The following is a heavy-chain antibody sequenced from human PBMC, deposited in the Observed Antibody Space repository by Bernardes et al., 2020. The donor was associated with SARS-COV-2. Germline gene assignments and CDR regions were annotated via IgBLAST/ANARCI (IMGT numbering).Heavy chain of an antibody. CDR1: GFDFSDYW. Sequence: GGSLRLSCAGSGFDFSDYWMTWVRQAPGKGLEWVANIKRDGSETYYVDPVKGRYTISRDNGKNLVFLQMNSLRAEDTAVYYCAKSLYGGCDYWGQGTLVTVSS. CDR3: AKSLYGGCDY. V-gene: IGHV3-7*03. CDR2: IKRDGSET. D-gene: IGHD3-16*02. J-gene: IGHJ4*02.